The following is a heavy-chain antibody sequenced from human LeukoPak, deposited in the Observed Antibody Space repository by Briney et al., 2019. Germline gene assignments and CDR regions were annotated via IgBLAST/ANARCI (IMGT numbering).Heavy chain of an antibody. Sequence: GGSLRLSCATSGFTLSSYSMNWVRQAPGKGLEWLSYISSGSTTIYYADSVKGRFTISRDNAKSSLYLQMNSLRDEDTAEYYCARDVEQWLVRVYYFDYWGQGTLVTVSS. V-gene: IGHV3-48*02. J-gene: IGHJ4*02. CDR3: ARDVEQWLVRVYYFDY. CDR2: ISSGSTTI. D-gene: IGHD6-19*01. CDR1: GFTLSSYS.